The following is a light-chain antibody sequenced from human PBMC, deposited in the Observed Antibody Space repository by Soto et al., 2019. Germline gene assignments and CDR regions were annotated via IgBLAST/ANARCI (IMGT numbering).Light chain of an antibody. CDR3: QQYYSYPRT. V-gene: IGKV1-5*01. CDR1: QSVNKW. J-gene: IGKJ1*01. CDR2: DAS. Sequence: DIQMTQSPSTLSASVGDRVTITCRASQSVNKWLAWFQQKPGKVPKLLIFDASTLQTGVPSRFGGGGSGTEFTLTISGLQPDDFATYYCQQYYSYPRTFGQGTKVDI.